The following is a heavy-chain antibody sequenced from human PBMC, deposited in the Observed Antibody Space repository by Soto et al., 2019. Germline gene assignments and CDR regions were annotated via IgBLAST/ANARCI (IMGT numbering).Heavy chain of an antibody. CDR3: AMTYYYDSSGYYSPDY. V-gene: IGHV3-30*03. Sequence: QVQLVESGGGVVQPGRSLRLSCAASGFTFSSYGMHWVRQAPGKGLEWVAVISYDGSNKYYADSVKGRFTISRDNSKNTLYLQMNRLRAEDTAVYYCAMTYYYDSSGYYSPDYWGQGTLVTVSS. CDR2: ISYDGSNK. J-gene: IGHJ4*02. D-gene: IGHD3-22*01. CDR1: GFTFSSYG.